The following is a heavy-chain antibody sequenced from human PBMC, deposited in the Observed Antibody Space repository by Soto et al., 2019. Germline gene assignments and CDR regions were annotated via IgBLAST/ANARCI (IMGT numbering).Heavy chain of an antibody. J-gene: IGHJ4*02. Sequence: QVQLVESRGGLIKPGGSLRLSCAASGFSFSDYYMSWIRQAPGKGLEWLSYMSSTSGFTNYADSVKGRFTISRDNAENSLDLQMNSLGVEDTAVYYCARLDSTEFYFDYWGQGTLVTVSS. CDR1: GFSFSDYY. V-gene: IGHV3-11*06. CDR2: MSSTSGFT. CDR3: ARLDSTEFYFDY. D-gene: IGHD2-21*01.